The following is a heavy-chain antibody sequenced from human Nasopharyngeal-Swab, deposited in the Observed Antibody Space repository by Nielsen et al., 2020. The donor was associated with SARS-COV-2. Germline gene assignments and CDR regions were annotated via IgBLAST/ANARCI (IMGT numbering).Heavy chain of an antibody. V-gene: IGHV3-7*03. CDR3: ARDGQSYGMDV. CDR1: GFTFSSYW. Sequence: GESLKISCAASGFTFSSYWMTWVRQAPGKGLEWVANIKHDGSQKYYVDSVKGRFSISRDNGKNSLDLQMNSLGVDDTAVYYCARDGQSYGMDVWGQGTTVTVSS. J-gene: IGHJ6*02. CDR2: IKHDGSQK.